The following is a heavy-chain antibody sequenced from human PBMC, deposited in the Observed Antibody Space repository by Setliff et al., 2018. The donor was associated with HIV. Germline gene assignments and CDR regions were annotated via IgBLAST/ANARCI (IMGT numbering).Heavy chain of an antibody. V-gene: IGHV3-11*04. CDR2: ISDSDTDI. CDR1: GGSFSDYY. CDR3: AKFRNRDLDY. J-gene: IGHJ4*02. D-gene: IGHD1-1*01. Sequence: LSLTCAVYGGSFSDYYMSWIRQAPGKGPECISYISDSDTDIYYADSVRGRFTISRDNAKNSLFLQMDNLRVEDTGIYFCAKFRNRDLDYWGQGTPVTVSS.